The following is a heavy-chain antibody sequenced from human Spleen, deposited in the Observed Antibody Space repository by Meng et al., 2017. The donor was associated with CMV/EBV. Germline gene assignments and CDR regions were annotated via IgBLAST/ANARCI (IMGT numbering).Heavy chain of an antibody. CDR1: GGSISSGGYY. CDR2: IYYSGST. J-gene: IGHJ4*02. Sequence: LRLSCTVSGGSISSGGYYWSWIRQHPGKGLEWIGYIYYSGSTYYNPSLKGRVTISVDTSKNQFSLKLSSVTAADTAIYFCARATIFGVVLDYWGQGILVTVSS. CDR3: ARATIFGVVLDY. V-gene: IGHV4-31*03. D-gene: IGHD3-3*01.